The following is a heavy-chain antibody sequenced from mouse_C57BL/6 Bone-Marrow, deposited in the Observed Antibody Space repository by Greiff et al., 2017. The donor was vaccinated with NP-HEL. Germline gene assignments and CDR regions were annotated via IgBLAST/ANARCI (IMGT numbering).Heavy chain of an antibody. D-gene: IGHD2-1*01. Sequence: VQLQQSGPELVKPGASVKMSCKASGYTFTDYNMHWVKQSHGKSLEWIGYINPNNGGTSYNQKFKGKATLTVNKSSSTAYMELRSLTSEDSAVYYCARSLLYPPGSYYAMDYWGQGTSDTVSP. V-gene: IGHV1-22*01. CDR1: GYTFTDYN. CDR2: INPNNGGT. J-gene: IGHJ4*01. CDR3: ARSLLYPPGSYYAMDY.